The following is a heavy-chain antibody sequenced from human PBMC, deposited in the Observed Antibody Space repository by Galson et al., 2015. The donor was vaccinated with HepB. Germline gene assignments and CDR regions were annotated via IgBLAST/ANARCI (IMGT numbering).Heavy chain of an antibody. CDR2: ISGSGGST. D-gene: IGHD3-10*01. V-gene: IGHV3-23*01. CDR1: GFTFSSYA. CDR3: AKDQQVLLWFGELRDY. J-gene: IGHJ4*02. Sequence: CAASGFTFSSYAMSWVRQAPGKGLEWVSAISGSGGSTYYADSVKGRFTISRDNSKNTLYLQMNSLRAEDTAVYYCAKDQQVLLWFGELRDYWGQGTLVTVSS.